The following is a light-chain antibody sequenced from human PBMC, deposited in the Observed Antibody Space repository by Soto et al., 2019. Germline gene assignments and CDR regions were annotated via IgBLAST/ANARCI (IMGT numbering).Light chain of an antibody. CDR2: EVS. V-gene: IGLV2-8*01. J-gene: IGLJ1*01. CDR3: SSYAGSNNYV. Sequence: QSVLTQPGSVSGCPGQSIAISCTGTRSDVGAYNYVSWYQQHPGKAPKLMIYEVSKRPSGVPDRFSGYKSGNTASLTVSGLQAEDEADYYCSSYAGSNNYVFGTGSKVSVL. CDR1: RSDVGAYNY.